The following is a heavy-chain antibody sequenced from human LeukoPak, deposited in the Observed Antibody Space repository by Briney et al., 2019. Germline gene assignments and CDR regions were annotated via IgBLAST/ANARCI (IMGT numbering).Heavy chain of an antibody. CDR2: IYYSGST. J-gene: IGHJ4*02. V-gene: IGHV4-39*01. D-gene: IGHD3-10*01. Sequence: SETLSLTCTVSGGSISSSSYYWGWIRQPPGKGLEWIGSIYYSGSTYYNPSLKSRVTISVDTSKNQFSLKLSSVTAADTAVYYCARPVTMVRGVDYYFDYWGQGTLGTVSS. CDR1: GGSISSSSYY. CDR3: ARPVTMVRGVDYYFDY.